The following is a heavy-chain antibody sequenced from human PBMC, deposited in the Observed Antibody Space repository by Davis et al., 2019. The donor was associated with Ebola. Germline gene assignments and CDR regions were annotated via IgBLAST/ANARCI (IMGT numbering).Heavy chain of an antibody. D-gene: IGHD6-13*01. V-gene: IGHV4-61*01. CDR1: GGSVSSGSYY. J-gene: IGHJ5*02. CDR2: IYYSGST. CDR3: ACLYSSSEAPS. Sequence: MPGGSLRLSCTVSGGSVSSGSYYWSWIRQPPGKGLEWIGYIYYSGSTNYNPSLKSRVTISVDTSKNQFSLKLSSVTAADTAVYYCACLYSSSEAPSWGQGTLVTVSS.